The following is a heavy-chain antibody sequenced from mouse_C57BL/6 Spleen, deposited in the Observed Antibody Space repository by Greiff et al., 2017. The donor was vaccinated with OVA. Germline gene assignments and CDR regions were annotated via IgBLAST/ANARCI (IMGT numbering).Heavy chain of an antibody. CDR1: GYTFTSYW. J-gene: IGHJ2*01. CDR2: IDPSDSYT. V-gene: IGHV1-50*01. CDR3: ARRGGYYGSSFDY. Sequence: QVQLKQPGAELVKPGASVKLSCKASGYTFTSYWMQWVKQRPGQGLEWIGEIDPSDSYTNYNQKFKGKATLTVDTSSSTAYMQLSSLTSEDSAVYYCARRGGYYGSSFDYWGQGTTLTVSS. D-gene: IGHD1-1*01.